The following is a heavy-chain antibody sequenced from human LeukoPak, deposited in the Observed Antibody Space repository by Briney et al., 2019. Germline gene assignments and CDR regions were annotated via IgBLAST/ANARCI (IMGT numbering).Heavy chain of an antibody. CDR1: GFTFSSYA. J-gene: IGHJ6*02. Sequence: PGGSLRLSCAASGFTFSSYAMSLVRQAPGKGLEWVSAISGSGGSTYYADSVKGRFTISRDNAKNSVYLQMNSLRAEDTAVYYCGRGLIAAARGTYGMDVWGQGTTVTVSS. CDR3: GRGLIAAARGTYGMDV. V-gene: IGHV3-23*01. CDR2: ISGSGGST. D-gene: IGHD6-13*01.